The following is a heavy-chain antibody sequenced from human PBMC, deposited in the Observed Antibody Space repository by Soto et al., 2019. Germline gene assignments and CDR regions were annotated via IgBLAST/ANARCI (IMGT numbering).Heavy chain of an antibody. D-gene: IGHD3-10*01. Sequence: QGQLQQSGPGLVKPSQTLSLTCAISGDSVSSAITSWNWIRQSPSRGLEWLGRTYYRSKWFHDYAASGKSRITINPDTSKNQFSLELNSMTPEDTAVYYCARGNALDVWGQGTVVTVSS. CDR1: GDSVSSAITS. J-gene: IGHJ3*01. V-gene: IGHV6-1*01. CDR3: ARGNALDV. CDR2: TYYRSKWFH.